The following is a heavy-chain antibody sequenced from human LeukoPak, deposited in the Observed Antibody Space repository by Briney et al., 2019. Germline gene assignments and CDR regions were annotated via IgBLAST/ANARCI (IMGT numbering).Heavy chain of an antibody. CDR3: VRDLD. CDR1: GFTFSDYS. V-gene: IGHV3-21*01. Sequence: GGSLRLSCAASGFTFSDYSMNWVRQAPGRGLEWVSSIGGIGSYIYYADSVKGRFTISKDNAKNALYLQMNNLRAEDTAVYYCVRDLDWGQGTLVTVSS. CDR2: IGGIGSYI. J-gene: IGHJ4*02.